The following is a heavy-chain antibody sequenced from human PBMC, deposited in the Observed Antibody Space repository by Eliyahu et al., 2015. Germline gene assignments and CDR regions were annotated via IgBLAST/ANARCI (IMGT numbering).Heavy chain of an antibody. CDR2: ISRGGGNT. CDR3: AKDLSMALWFFYGMDV. CDR1: GFTFEDYA. Sequence: EEQLVESGGGLVQPGRSLRLSCTASGFTFEDYAMHWVRQAPGKGLEWVSGISRGGGNTAFADSVKGRFTISRDNAKNSLYLEMNSLRTEDTALYYCAKDLSMALWFFYGMDVWGQGTTVTVSS. D-gene: IGHD3-10*01. J-gene: IGHJ6*02. V-gene: IGHV3-9*01.